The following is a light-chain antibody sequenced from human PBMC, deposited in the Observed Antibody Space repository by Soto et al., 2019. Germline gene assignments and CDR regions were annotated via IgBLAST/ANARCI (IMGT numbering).Light chain of an antibody. V-gene: IGKV1-5*01. CDR1: QSISSW. CDR3: QQYKDSMWT. J-gene: IGKJ1*01. CDR2: DVS. Sequence: DMKVTLSPSTLSASVGDGVTITCRASQSISSWLAWYQQKPGKAPKLLISDVSSLESGVPSRFSGSGSATEFTLTISGLQPDDFATYYCQQYKDSMWTFGQGTKV.